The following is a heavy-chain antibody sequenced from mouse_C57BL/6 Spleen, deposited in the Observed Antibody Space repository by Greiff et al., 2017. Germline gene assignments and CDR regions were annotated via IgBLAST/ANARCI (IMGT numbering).Heavy chain of an antibody. CDR2: ISSGGSYT. D-gene: IGHD1-1*01. V-gene: IGHV5-6*02. J-gene: IGHJ1*03. CDR3: ARRNIYDGRIHGYFDV. Sequence: EVKLEESGGDLVKPGGSLKLSCAASGFTFSSYGMSWVRQTPDKRLEWVATISSGGSYTYYTDSVKGRFTISRDKATNTLYLQMSSLKSEDTAMYYCARRNIYDGRIHGYFDVWGTGTTVTVS. CDR1: GFTFSSYG.